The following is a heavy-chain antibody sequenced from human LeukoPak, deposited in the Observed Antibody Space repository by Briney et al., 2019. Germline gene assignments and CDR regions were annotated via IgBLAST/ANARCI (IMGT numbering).Heavy chain of an antibody. D-gene: IGHD2-15*01. CDR1: GFTFSSYA. CDR2: MSYDGSNK. Sequence: GGSLRLSCAASGFTFSSYAMHWVRQAPGKGVEWVAVMSYDGSNKYYADSVKGRFTISRDNSKNTLYLQMNSLRAEDTAVYYCARVFRSRVGAFDIWGQGTMVTVSS. V-gene: IGHV3-30-3*01. CDR3: ARVFRSRVGAFDI. J-gene: IGHJ3*02.